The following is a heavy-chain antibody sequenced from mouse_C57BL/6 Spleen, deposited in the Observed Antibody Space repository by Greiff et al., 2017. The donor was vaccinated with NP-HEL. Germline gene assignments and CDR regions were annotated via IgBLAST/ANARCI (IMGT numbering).Heavy chain of an antibody. J-gene: IGHJ4*01. V-gene: IGHV5-4*01. CDR3: ARDRDGYYTSYAMDY. D-gene: IGHD2-3*01. CDR1: GFTFSSYA. Sequence: VQLVESGGGLVKPGGSLKLSCAASGFTFSSYAMSWVRQTPEKRLEWVATISDGGSYTYYPDNVKGRFTISRDNAKNNLYLQMSHLKSEDTAMYYCARDRDGYYTSYAMDYWGQGTSVTVSS. CDR2: ISDGGSYT.